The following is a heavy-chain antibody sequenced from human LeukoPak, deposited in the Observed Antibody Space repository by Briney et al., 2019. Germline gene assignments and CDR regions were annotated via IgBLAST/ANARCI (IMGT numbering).Heavy chain of an antibody. CDR2: ISYDGSNK. J-gene: IGHJ4*02. CDR1: GFTFSSYA. D-gene: IGHD2-21*02. Sequence: PGGSLRLSCAASGFTFSSYAMHWVRQAPGKGLEWVAVISYDGSNKYYADSVKGRFTISRDNSKNTLYLQMNNLRAEDTAVYYCAKGDSYCGGDCYPDWGQGTLVTVSS. CDR3: AKGDSYCGGDCYPD. V-gene: IGHV3-30*04.